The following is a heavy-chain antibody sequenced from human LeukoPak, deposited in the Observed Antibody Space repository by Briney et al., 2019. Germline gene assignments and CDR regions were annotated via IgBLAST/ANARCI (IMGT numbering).Heavy chain of an antibody. CDR1: GGSISSGGYY. D-gene: IGHD1-14*01. Sequence: SQTLSLTCTVSGGSISSGGYYWSWLRQHPGKGLEWIGYIYYSGSTYYNPSLKSRVTISVDTSKNQFSLKLSSVTAADTAVYYCARGHAAVTAIYYYYYGMDVWGQGTTVTVSS. V-gene: IGHV4-31*03. CDR2: IYYSGST. J-gene: IGHJ6*02. CDR3: ARGHAAVTAIYYYYYGMDV.